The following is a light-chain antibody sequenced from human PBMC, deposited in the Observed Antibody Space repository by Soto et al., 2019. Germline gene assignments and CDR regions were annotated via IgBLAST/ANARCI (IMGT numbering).Light chain of an antibody. Sequence: EIMMTQSPATLSVSPGERATLSCRASQSVSSNLAWYQRKPGQAPRLLIYGASTRATGLPARFSGSGSGTEFTHTISSLQSEDFAVYYCQQYNNWPLTFGGGTKVDIK. V-gene: IGKV3-15*01. J-gene: IGKJ4*01. CDR3: QQYNNWPLT. CDR1: QSVSSN. CDR2: GAS.